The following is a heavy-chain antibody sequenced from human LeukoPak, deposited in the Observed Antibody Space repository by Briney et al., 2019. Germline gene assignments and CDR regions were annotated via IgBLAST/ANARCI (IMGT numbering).Heavy chain of an antibody. CDR2: TSNDGSST. J-gene: IGHJ6*02. CDR1: GFTFSTYW. CDR3: ARGIWQSYGLDV. Sequence: GGSLRLSCAASGFTFSTYWMHWVRQAPGKGLVWLSRTSNDGSSTTYADSVKGRLTISRDNTKNTLYVQMDSLRPEDTAVYYCARGIWQSYGLDVWGQGTTVTVSS. V-gene: IGHV3-74*01.